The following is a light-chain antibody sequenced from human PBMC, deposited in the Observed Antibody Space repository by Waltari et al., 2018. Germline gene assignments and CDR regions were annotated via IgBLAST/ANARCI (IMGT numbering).Light chain of an antibody. CDR2: VNSDGSH. CDR3: QTGGHGTWV. V-gene: IGLV4-69*01. CDR1: RGHSRTV. Sequence: QLVLTQSPSASASLGASVKLTCTLSRGHSRTVTPRHPQQPEKGPRYLMKVNSDGSHSKGDEIPDRFSGSSSGAERYLTISSLQSEDEADYYCQTGGHGTWVFGGGTKLTVL. J-gene: IGLJ3*02.